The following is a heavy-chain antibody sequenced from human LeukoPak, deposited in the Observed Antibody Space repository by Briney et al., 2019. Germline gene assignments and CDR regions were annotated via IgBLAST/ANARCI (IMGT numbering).Heavy chain of an antibody. V-gene: IGHV5-51*01. CDR2: IYPGDSDT. CDR1: RSSFTSYW. Sequence: GESTKISCKGSRSSFTSYWIGWVRQMPGKGLEWTGLIYPGDSDTRSSPPFQGQLTISAYKSTSTPYLQWSSLKASDTAMYYCARRYSSSWYGYYFDYWGQGTLVTVSS. CDR3: ARRYSSSWYGYYFDY. D-gene: IGHD6-13*01. J-gene: IGHJ4*02.